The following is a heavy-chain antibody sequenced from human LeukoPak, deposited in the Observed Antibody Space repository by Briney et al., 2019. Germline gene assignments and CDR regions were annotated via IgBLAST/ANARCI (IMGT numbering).Heavy chain of an antibody. CDR2: IYSGGST. Sequence: PGGSLRLSCAASGFTVSSNYMSWVRQAPGKGLEWVSVIYSGGSTYYADSAKGRFTISRDNSKNTLYLQMNSLRAEDTAVYYCARVVGGYDYCGYFDYWGQGTLVTVSS. CDR3: ARVVGGYDYCGYFDY. J-gene: IGHJ4*02. V-gene: IGHV3-53*01. D-gene: IGHD5-12*01. CDR1: GFTVSSNY.